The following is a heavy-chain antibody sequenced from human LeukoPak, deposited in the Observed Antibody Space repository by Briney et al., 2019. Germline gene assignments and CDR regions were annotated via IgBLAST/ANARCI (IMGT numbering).Heavy chain of an antibody. CDR2: FDPEDGET. CDR3: ATPQYSRRHWYFDL. Sequence: ASVKVSCKVSGYTLTELSMHWVRQAPGKGLEWIGGFDPEDGETIYAQKFQGRVTMTEDTSTDTAYMELSSLRSEDTAVYYCATPQYSRRHWYFDLWGRGTLVTVSS. J-gene: IGHJ2*01. CDR1: GYTLTELS. V-gene: IGHV1-24*01. D-gene: IGHD6-6*01.